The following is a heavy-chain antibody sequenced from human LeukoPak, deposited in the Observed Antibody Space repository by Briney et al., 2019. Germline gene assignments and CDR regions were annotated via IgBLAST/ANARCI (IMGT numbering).Heavy chain of an antibody. D-gene: IGHD3-16*01. CDR1: GFTVSSNY. V-gene: IGHV4-39*07. J-gene: IGHJ6*03. Sequence: GSLRLSCAASGFTVSSNYVSWIRQPPGKGLEWIGSIYYSGSTYYNPSLKSRVTISVDTSKNQFSLKLSSVTAADTAVYYCARLVLTNYYYYMDVWGKGTTVTVSS. CDR3: ARLVLTNYYYYMDV. CDR2: IYYSGST.